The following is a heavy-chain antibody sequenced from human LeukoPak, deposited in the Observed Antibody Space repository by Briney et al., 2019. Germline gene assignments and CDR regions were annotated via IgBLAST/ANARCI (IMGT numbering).Heavy chain of an antibody. J-gene: IGHJ5*02. CDR1: GGSINSYY. CDR2: IYYSGST. Sequence: PSETLSLTCTVSGGSINSYYWSWMRQPPGKGLEWIGYIYYSGSTNYNPSLKSRVTISVDTSKNQFSLKLSSVTAADTAVYYCARGRWYCSSTSCYTHWFDPWGQGTLVTVSS. CDR3: ARGRWYCSSTSCYTHWFDP. D-gene: IGHD2-2*02. V-gene: IGHV4-59*01.